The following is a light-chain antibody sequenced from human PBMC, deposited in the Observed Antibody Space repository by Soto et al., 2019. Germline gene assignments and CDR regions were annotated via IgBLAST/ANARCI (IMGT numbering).Light chain of an antibody. V-gene: IGLV2-14*01. J-gene: IGLJ1*01. CDR2: EVN. Sequence: QSALTQPASVSGSPGQSVTISCTGASSDVGGYDYVSWYQQHPGKAPKLILYEVNNRPSGVSNHFSGSKSGNTASLIISRLQAEDEADYYCSSYSTTSTLVFGSGTKLTVL. CDR1: SSDVGGYDY. CDR3: SSYSTTSTLV.